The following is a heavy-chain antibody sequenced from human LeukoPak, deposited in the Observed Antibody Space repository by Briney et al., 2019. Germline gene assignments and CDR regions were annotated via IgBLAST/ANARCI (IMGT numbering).Heavy chain of an antibody. Sequence: GGSLRLSCAASGFTFSNAWLSWVRQAPGKGLEWVGGIKSKTDGGTTDYAAPVKGRFTISRDDSKNTLYLQMISLKTEDTAVYYCAYGDYWNFDYWGQGTLVTVSS. V-gene: IGHV3-15*01. D-gene: IGHD4-17*01. J-gene: IGHJ4*02. CDR3: AYGDYWNFDY. CDR2: IKSKTDGGTT. CDR1: GFTFSNAW.